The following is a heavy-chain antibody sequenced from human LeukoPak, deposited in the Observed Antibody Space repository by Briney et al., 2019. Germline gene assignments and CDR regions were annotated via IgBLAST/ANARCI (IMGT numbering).Heavy chain of an antibody. CDR2: INSDGSWT. D-gene: IGHD1-1*01. Sequence: PGGSLRLSCAASGNYWMHWVRQVPGKGLVWVSHINSDGSWTSYADSVKGRFTISRDTSKNTLFLQMNSLRDEDTATYYCAKDKGNQQLYALDVWGQGTTVSVSS. CDR1: GNYW. CDR3: AKDKGNQQLYALDV. J-gene: IGHJ6*02. V-gene: IGHV3-74*01.